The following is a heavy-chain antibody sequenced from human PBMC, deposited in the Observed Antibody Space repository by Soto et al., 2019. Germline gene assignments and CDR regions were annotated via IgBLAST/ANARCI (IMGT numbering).Heavy chain of an antibody. D-gene: IGHD3-16*01. Sequence: GGSLRLSCAASGFNFSNYAMSWVRQAPGKGLEWVSLISATGGGTYYADSVKGRFTISRDNSHNTLYLQVHSLTAEDTAVYYCAKDRRAGGNSAFYFDFWGQGAQVTVSS. CDR3: AKDRRAGGNSAFYFDF. CDR2: ISATGGGT. V-gene: IGHV3-23*01. J-gene: IGHJ4*02. CDR1: GFNFSNYA.